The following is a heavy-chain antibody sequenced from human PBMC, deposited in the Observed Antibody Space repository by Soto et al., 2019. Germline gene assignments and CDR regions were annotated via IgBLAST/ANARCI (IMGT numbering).Heavy chain of an antibody. J-gene: IGHJ3*02. V-gene: IGHV3-21*04. Sequence: GGSLSLSCVVSGFTFNTYSMNWVRQAPGKGLEWVSSISSTGNSIYYADSVKGRFTISRDNARNSLYLQMNSLRAEDTAVYYCAGYSSSSTGAFDIWGQGTMVTVSS. CDR2: ISSTGNSI. CDR3: AGYSSSSTGAFDI. CDR1: GFTFNTYS. D-gene: IGHD6-13*01.